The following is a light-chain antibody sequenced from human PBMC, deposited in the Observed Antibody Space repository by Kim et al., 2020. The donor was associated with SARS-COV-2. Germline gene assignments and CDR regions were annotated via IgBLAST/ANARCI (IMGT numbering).Light chain of an antibody. Sequence: IVLTQSPATLSLSLGERATLSCRASRSISRYLAWYQQKPGQAPRLLIHYASNRATGIPARFSGSGSGTDFTLTIASLEPEDSAVYFCQQRSSWITFGQGIRLEIK. CDR2: YAS. V-gene: IGKV3-11*01. CDR3: QQRSSWIT. J-gene: IGKJ5*01. CDR1: RSISRY.